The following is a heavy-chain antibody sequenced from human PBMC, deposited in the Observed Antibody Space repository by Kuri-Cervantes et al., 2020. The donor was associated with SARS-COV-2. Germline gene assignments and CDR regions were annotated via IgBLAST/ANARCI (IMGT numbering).Heavy chain of an antibody. CDR1: GETFSGYD. CDR2: IKHSGSN. J-gene: IGHJ4*02. CDR3: ARGAVVRGPKYYFDY. D-gene: IGHD3-10*01. Sequence: GSLRLSCAVYGETFSGYDWSWIRQPPGKGLEWIGEIKHSGSNNYNPSLKSRVTISVDKSKNQFSLTLSPVTAADTAVYYCARGAVVRGPKYYFDYWGQGTLVTVSS. V-gene: IGHV4-34*01.